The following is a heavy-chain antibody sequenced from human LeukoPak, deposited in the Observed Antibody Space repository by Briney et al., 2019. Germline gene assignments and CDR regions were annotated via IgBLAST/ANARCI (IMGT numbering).Heavy chain of an antibody. CDR1: GFTFDDNA. CDR3: AKEPRGAIYYYGMDV. Sequence: GGSLTLSCAASGFTFDDNAMHWVRHAPGKGLEWVSGISWNSGSIGYADSVKGRFTISRDNAKNSLYLQMNSLRAEDTALYYCAKEPRGAIYYYGMDVWGQGTTVTVSS. J-gene: IGHJ6*02. CDR2: ISWNSGSI. D-gene: IGHD1-26*01. V-gene: IGHV3-9*01.